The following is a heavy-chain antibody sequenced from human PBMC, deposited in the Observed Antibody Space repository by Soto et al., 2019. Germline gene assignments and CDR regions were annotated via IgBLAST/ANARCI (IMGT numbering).Heavy chain of an antibody. J-gene: IGHJ4*02. CDR2: IYWDDDK. V-gene: IGHV2-5*02. D-gene: IGHD3-9*01. CDR1: GFSLSTSGVG. CDR3: AHSSYDILTGYNFDY. Sequence: QITLKESGPPLVKPTQTLTLTCTFSGFSLSTSGVGVGWIRQPPGKALEWLALIYWDDDKRYSPSLKSRLTITQDPSKNQVVLTMTNMDPVDTATYYCAHSSYDILTGYNFDYWGQGTLVTVSS.